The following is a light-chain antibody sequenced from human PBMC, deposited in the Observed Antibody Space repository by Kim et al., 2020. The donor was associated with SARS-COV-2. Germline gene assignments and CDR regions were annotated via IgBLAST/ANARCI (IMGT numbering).Light chain of an antibody. J-gene: IGLJ3*02. CDR1: SSNIGNNY. Sequence: QSVLTQPPSVSAAPGQKFTISCSGSSSNIGNNYVSWYQQLPGTAPKLLIYDNNKRPSGIPDRFSGSKSGTSATLGITGLQTGDEADYYCGTWDSSLSGLVFGGGTKLTVL. CDR3: GTWDSSLSGLV. V-gene: IGLV1-51*01. CDR2: DNN.